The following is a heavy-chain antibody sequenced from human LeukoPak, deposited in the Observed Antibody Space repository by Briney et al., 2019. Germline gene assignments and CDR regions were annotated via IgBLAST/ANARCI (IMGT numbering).Heavy chain of an antibody. CDR1: GFTFTDHY. CDR2: IGPHSTFT. Sequence: GASVKVSCKSSGFTFTDHYIHWVRHGPGQGLEWMGYIGPHSTFTSSPQEFQGRVTMTRDASMSTAYMELTRLTSGDTAVYYCVREGEGPLSKDFDYWGQGTLVTVSS. D-gene: IGHD2/OR15-2a*01. J-gene: IGHJ4*02. CDR3: VREGEGPLSKDFDY. V-gene: IGHV1-2*02.